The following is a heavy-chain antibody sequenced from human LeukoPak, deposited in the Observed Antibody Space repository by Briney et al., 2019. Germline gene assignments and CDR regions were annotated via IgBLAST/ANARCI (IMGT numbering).Heavy chain of an antibody. CDR1: GGSISSYY. J-gene: IGHJ4*02. D-gene: IGHD6-6*01. CDR3: ASSIAARPYFDY. V-gene: IGHV4-59*01. CDR2: IYYSGST. Sequence: SETLSLTCIVSGGSISSYYWSWIRQPPGKGLEWIGYIYYSGSTNYNPSLKSRVTISVDTSKNQFSLKLSSVTAADTAVYYCASSIAARPYFDYWGQGTLVTVSS.